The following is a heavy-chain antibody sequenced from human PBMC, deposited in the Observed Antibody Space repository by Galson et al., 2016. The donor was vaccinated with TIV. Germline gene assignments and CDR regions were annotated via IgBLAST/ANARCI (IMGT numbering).Heavy chain of an antibody. CDR1: GFTLPNYG. CDR3: ARTGANTLYSGGYGDDDGFDF. J-gene: IGHJ3*01. D-gene: IGHD1-26*01. CDR2: IWYDGTNT. V-gene: IGHV3-33*01. Sequence: SLRLSCATSGFTLPNYGMTWVRQAPGKGLEWVAVIWYDGTNTHYAASVKGRFTISKDNSENTLNLQMNTLRAEDTAVYYCARTGANTLYSGGYGDDDGFDFWGQGTMVTVSS.